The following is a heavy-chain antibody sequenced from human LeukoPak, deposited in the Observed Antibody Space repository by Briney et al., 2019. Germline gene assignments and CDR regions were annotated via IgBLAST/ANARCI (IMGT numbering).Heavy chain of an antibody. CDR2: IFYSGST. D-gene: IGHD3-22*01. V-gene: IGHV4-39*07. Sequence: PSETLSLTCTVSGGSISTSNYYWGWIRQPPGKGLEWIGNIFYSGSTYYSPSLRSRVTISLDTSRNQFSLKLNSVTAAGTAVYYCASLKNYYDSSGYLVTDAFDIWGQGTMVTVSS. CDR3: ASLKNYYDSSGYLVTDAFDI. J-gene: IGHJ3*02. CDR1: GGSISTSNYY.